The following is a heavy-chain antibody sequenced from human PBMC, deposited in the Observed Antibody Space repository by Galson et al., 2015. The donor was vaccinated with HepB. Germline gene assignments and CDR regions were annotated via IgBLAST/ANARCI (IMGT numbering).Heavy chain of an antibody. J-gene: IGHJ4*02. CDR2: INPNSGGT. D-gene: IGHD6-19*01. V-gene: IGHV1-2*02. CDR1: GYTFTGYY. CDR3: ARDFDKKWLVSRTDY. Sequence: SVKVSCKASGYTFTGYYMHWVRQAPGQGLEWMGWINPNSGGTNYAQKFQGRVTMTRDTSISTAYMELSRLRSDDTAVYYCARDFDKKWLVSRTDYWGQGTLVTVSS.